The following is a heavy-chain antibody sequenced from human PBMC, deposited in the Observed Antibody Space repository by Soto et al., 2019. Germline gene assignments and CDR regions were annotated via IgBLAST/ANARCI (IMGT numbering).Heavy chain of an antibody. CDR2: INHSGST. Sequence: PSETLSLTCAFYGGFLSGYYWSWPPQPPGTGVEGSGEINHSGSTNYNPSLKSRVTISVDTSKNQFSLKLSSVTAADTAVYYCARYRRRYYYGSGSYYPPSRYGMDVWGQGTTVTVSS. J-gene: IGHJ6*02. V-gene: IGHV4-34*01. D-gene: IGHD3-10*01. CDR3: ARYRRRYYYGSGSYYPPSRYGMDV. CDR1: GGFLSGYY.